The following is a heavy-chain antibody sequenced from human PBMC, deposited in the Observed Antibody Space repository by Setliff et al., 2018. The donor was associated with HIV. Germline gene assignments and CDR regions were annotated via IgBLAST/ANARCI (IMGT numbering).Heavy chain of an antibody. CDR3: GRRVGNWANNWFDP. Sequence: PSETLSLTCTFSGGSISSSTYYWGWFRQPPGQGLEWIGSFYYSGSTYFSPSLKSRVTITVDMSKNQFSLKLSSVTAADTAVYYCGRRVGNWANNWFDPWGQGTLVTVSS. D-gene: IGHD1-26*01. CDR1: GGSISSSTYY. CDR2: FYYSGST. J-gene: IGHJ5*02. V-gene: IGHV4-39*01.